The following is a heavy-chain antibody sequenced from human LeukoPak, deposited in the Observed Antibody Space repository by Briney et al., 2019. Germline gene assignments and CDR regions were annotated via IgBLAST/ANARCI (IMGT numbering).Heavy chain of an antibody. D-gene: IGHD2-2*01. CDR3: ARVVPAAILDY. J-gene: IGHJ4*02. V-gene: IGHV4-30-2*01. Sequence: SQTLSLTCAVSGGSISSGGYSWSWIRQPPGKGLEWIGYIYHSGSTYYNPSLKSRVTISVDRPKNQFSLKLSSVTAADTAVYYCARVVPAAILDYWGQGTLVTVSS. CDR1: GGSISSGGYS. CDR2: IYHSGST.